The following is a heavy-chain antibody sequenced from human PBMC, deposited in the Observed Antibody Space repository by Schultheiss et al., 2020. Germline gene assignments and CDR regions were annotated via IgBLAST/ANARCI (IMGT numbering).Heavy chain of an antibody. D-gene: IGHD4-17*01. Sequence: GGSLRLSCAASGFTFSSYGMHWVRQAPGKGLEWVAVISYDGSNKYYADSVKGRFSISRDNAKNSLDLQMSSLRAEDTAVYYCARGTVTTILGYWGQGTLVNVSS. CDR3: ARGTVTTILGY. J-gene: IGHJ4*02. V-gene: IGHV3-30*03. CDR1: GFTFSSYG. CDR2: ISYDGSNK.